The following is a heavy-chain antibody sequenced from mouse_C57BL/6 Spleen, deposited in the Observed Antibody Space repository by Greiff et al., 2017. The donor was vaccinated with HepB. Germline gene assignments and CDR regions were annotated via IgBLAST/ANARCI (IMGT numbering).Heavy chain of an antibody. V-gene: IGHV1-80*01. D-gene: IGHD4-1*01. CDR1: GYAFSSSW. Sequence: VKLQESGAELVKPGASVKISCKASGYAFSSSWMNWVKQRPGKGLEWIGQIYPGDGDTNYNGKFKGKATLTADKFSSTAYMQLSSLTSEDSAVYFCARSETGPYYYAMDYWGQGTSVTVSS. CDR3: ARSETGPYYYAMDY. J-gene: IGHJ4*01. CDR2: IYPGDGDT.